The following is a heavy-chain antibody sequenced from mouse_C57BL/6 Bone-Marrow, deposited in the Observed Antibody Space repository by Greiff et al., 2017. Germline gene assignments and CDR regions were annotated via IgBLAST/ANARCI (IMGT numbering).Heavy chain of an antibody. J-gene: IGHJ1*03. Sequence: LQESGAELVKPGASVKISCKASGYAFSSYWMNWVKQRPGKGLEWIGQIYPGDGDTNYNGKFKGKATLTADKSSSTAYMQLSSLTSEDSAVYFCARGGTVVAHWYFDVWGTGTTVTVSS. V-gene: IGHV1-80*01. CDR1: GYAFSSYW. CDR3: ARGGTVVAHWYFDV. D-gene: IGHD1-1*01. CDR2: IYPGDGDT.